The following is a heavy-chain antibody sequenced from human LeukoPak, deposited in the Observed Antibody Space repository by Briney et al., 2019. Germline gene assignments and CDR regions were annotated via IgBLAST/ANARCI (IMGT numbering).Heavy chain of an antibody. CDR3: ARPLTGGYSDF. CDR1: GFTISSYS. Sequence: PGGSLRLSCPASGFTISSYSMHWVRQAPGKGLEWVSSISSSSSTIYFADSVKGRFTISRDNAKNSLYLHMNGLRDEDTAVYYCARPLTGGYSDFWGQGTLVTVSS. J-gene: IGHJ4*02. V-gene: IGHV3-48*02. D-gene: IGHD5-18*01. CDR2: ISSSSSTI.